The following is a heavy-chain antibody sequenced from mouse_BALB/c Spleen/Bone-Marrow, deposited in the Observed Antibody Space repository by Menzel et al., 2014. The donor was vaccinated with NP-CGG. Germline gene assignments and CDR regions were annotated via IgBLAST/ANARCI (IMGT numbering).Heavy chain of an antibody. V-gene: IGHV1-4*01. CDR3: ARGGLRLPYAMDY. CDR2: INPSSGYT. D-gene: IGHD1-2*01. Sequence: VKLVESGAELARPGASVKMSCKASGYTFTSYTIHWVKQRHGQGLEWIGYINPSSGYTNYNQKFKDKATLTADTSSSTAYMQLSSLTSEDSAVYYCARGGLRLPYAMDYWGQGTSVTVSS. J-gene: IGHJ4*01. CDR1: GYTFTSYT.